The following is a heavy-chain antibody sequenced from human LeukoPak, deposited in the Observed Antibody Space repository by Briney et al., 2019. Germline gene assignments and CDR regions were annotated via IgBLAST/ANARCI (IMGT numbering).Heavy chain of an antibody. V-gene: IGHV4-34*01. Sequence: SETLSLTCAVYWASFSDYYWSWIRQPPGKGLEWIGEINHSGSTNYNPSLKSRVTISVDTSTNQFSLKLSSVSATGTAVNYWARGLLSAVVTPLGMDVWGQGTTVTVSS. CDR2: INHSGST. CDR1: WASFSDYY. CDR3: ARGLLSAVVTPLGMDV. D-gene: IGHD4-23*01. J-gene: IGHJ6*02.